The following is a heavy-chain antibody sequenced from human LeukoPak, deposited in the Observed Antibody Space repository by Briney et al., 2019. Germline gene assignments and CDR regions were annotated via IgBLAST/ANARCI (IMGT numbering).Heavy chain of an antibody. J-gene: IGHJ4*02. CDR3: ASHQHKTTVTIDY. V-gene: IGHV4-34*01. Sequence: PSETLSLTCAVYGGSFSGYYWSWIRQPPGKGLEWIGEINHSGSTNYNPSLKSRVTISVDTSKNQFSLKLSSVTAADTAVYYCASHQHKTTVTIDYWGQGTLVTVSS. CDR1: GGSFSGYY. D-gene: IGHD4-11*01. CDR2: INHSGST.